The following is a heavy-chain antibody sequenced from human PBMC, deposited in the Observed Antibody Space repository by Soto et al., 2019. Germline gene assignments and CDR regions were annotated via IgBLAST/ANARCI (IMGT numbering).Heavy chain of an antibody. CDR3: ARDRWKDYVWGSYHIDC. CDR1: GYTFTSYG. J-gene: IGHJ4*02. V-gene: IGHV1-18*01. Sequence: QVQLVQSGAEVKKPGASVKVSCKASGYTFTSYGISWVRQAPGQGLEWMGWISAYNGNTNYAQKLQGRVTMTTDTSTRTADMELRSLRSDDTAVYYCARDRWKDYVWGSYHIDCWGQGTLVTVSA. CDR2: ISAYNGNT. D-gene: IGHD3-16*02.